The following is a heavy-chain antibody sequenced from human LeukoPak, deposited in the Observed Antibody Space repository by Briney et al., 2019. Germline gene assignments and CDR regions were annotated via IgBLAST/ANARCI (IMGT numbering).Heavy chain of an antibody. J-gene: IGHJ4*02. Sequence: ASVKVSCKASGYTFTSYDINWVRQATGQGLEWVGWMNPNSGNTGYAQKFQGRVTMTRNTSISTAYMELSSLRSEDTAVYYCARVVDSGYDYHFDYWGQGTLVTVSS. CDR1: GYTFTSYD. V-gene: IGHV1-8*01. D-gene: IGHD5-12*01. CDR2: MNPNSGNT. CDR3: ARVVDSGYDYHFDY.